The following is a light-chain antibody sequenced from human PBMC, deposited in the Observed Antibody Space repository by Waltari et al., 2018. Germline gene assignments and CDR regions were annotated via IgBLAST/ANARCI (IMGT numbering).Light chain of an antibody. V-gene: IGLV2-23*02. CDR2: EVL. J-gene: IGLJ2*01. CDR3: CSYASSSPRLI. CDR1: YSNVGIYDL. Sequence: QSALTQPASVSGSLGQSISISCSGTYSNVGIYDLVPWDHQRPGEAPKLLIYEVLKRPSGISNRFSGSKSGNAASLTISALQPEDEGTYYCCSYASSSPRLIFGGGTELSVL.